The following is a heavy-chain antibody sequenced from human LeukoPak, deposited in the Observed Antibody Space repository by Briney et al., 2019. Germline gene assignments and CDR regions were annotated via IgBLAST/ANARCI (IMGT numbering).Heavy chain of an antibody. CDR1: GFTFSYAW. Sequence: GGSLRLSCAASGFTFSYAWMTWVRQGPGKGLEWVGHIAVRSDGGTTDYAAHVKGRFTISRDDSKNKLYLQMDRLQTEDTAVYYCASLVGFSLYYWGQGTLVSVSS. V-gene: IGHV3-15*04. J-gene: IGHJ4*02. CDR3: ASLVGFSLYY. CDR2: IAVRSDGGTT. D-gene: IGHD1-26*01.